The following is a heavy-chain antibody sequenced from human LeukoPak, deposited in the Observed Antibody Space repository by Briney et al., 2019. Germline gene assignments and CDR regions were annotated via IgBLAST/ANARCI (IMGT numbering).Heavy chain of an antibody. D-gene: IGHD3-10*01. J-gene: IGHJ3*02. CDR3: AKDVGPSIWFGELGAFDI. CDR1: GFTFSSYG. V-gene: IGHV3-30*18. CDR2: ISYDGSNK. Sequence: PGGSLRLSCAASGFTFSSYGMHWVRQAPGKGLEWVAVISYDGSNKYYADSVKGRFTISRDNSKNTLYLQMNSLRAEDTAVYYCAKDVGPSIWFGELGAFDIWGQGTMVTVSS.